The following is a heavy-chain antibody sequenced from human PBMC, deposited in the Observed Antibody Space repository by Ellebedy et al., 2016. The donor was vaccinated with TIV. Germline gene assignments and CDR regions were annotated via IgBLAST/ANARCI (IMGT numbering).Heavy chain of an antibody. D-gene: IGHD5-12*01. CDR1: GGTFSSYA. CDR2: INPSGGST. Sequence: ASVKVSCXASGGTFSSYAISWVRQAPGQGLEWMGIINPSGGSTSYAQKFQGRVTMTRDTSTSTVYMELSSLRSEDTAVYYCARGEAATTPNDYWGQGTLVTVSS. V-gene: IGHV1-46*01. CDR3: ARGEAATTPNDY. J-gene: IGHJ4*02.